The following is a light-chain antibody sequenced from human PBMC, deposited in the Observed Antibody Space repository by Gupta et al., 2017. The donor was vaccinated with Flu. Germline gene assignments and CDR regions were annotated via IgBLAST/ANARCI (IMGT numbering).Light chain of an antibody. J-gene: IGLJ1*01. Sequence: QSAPTKPRAGSGSPEQSVPIPCTGTSNDVGSSNRVSYHQHPPDKAPILILYDVTERPSGVPDLFSGSTAGNTASLTISGLQADDEADYYCSSHAGSVTWVFGAGTTVTVL. CDR1: SNDVGSSNR. V-gene: IGLV2-11*01. CDR3: SSHAGSVTWV. CDR2: DVT.